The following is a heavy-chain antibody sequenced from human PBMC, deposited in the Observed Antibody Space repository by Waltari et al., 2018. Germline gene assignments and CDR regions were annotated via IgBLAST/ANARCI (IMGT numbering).Heavy chain of an antibody. CDR1: GGSISSYY. CDR3: ARGGYSSSWYGAYFDY. Sequence: QVQLQESGPGLVKPSETLSLTCTVSGGSISSYYWSWIRQPPGKGLEWIGEIYHSGSTNYNPSLKSRVTISVDKSKNQFSLKLSSVTAADTAVYYCARGGYSSSWYGAYFDYWGQGTLVTVSS. D-gene: IGHD6-13*01. CDR2: IYHSGST. J-gene: IGHJ4*02. V-gene: IGHV4-59*12.